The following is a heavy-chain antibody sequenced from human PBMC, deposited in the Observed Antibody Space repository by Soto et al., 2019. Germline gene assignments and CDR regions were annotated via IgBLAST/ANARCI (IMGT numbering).Heavy chain of an antibody. CDR3: ARSAPYYPLVY. Sequence: QVQLVESGGGVVQPGRSLRLSCAASGFTFSHYAMHWVRQAPGKGLEWMAVISYDGSNKYYADSVKGRFTISRDNSKNTLYLQMNSLRAEDTAVYYCARSAPYYPLVYWGQGTLVTVSS. J-gene: IGHJ4*02. D-gene: IGHD3-22*01. CDR2: ISYDGSNK. V-gene: IGHV3-30-3*01. CDR1: GFTFSHYA.